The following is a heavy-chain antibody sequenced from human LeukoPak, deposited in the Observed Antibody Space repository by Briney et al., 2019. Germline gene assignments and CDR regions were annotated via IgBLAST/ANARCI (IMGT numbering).Heavy chain of an antibody. CDR1: GGSISSYN. D-gene: IGHD3-16*01. Sequence: PSETLSLTCTVSGGSISSYNWSWIRQPPGKGLEWIGYNYYSGSTNYNPSLKSRVTISVDTSKNQFFLKLSSLTAADTAVDYLAGDEGGSWGQGTLVSVSS. CDR3: AGDEGGS. V-gene: IGHV4-59*01. CDR2: NYYSGST. J-gene: IGHJ4*02.